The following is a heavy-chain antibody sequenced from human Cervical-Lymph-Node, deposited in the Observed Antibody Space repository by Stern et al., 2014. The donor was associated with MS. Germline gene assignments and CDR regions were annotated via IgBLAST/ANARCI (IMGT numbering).Heavy chain of an antibody. V-gene: IGHV3-33*01. J-gene: IGHJ4*02. CDR1: GFTFNTYG. CDR2: IYYDGNTK. D-gene: IGHD5-24*01. CDR3: ARRDGYNLFDY. Sequence: DQLVESGGGVLQPGKSLRLSCAASGFTFNTYGMHWVRQAPGKGLEWVAFIYYDGNTKYYADSGKGRFTISRDNSKNTLYLQMNSLRDDDTAVYYCARRDGYNLFDYWGQGTLVTVSS.